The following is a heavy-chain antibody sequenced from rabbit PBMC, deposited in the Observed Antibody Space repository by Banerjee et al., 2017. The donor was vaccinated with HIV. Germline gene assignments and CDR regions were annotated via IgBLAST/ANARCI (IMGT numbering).Heavy chain of an antibody. CDR1: RFSFSTTYW. D-gene: IGHD2-1*01. CDR3: ARDDYGVMWLDL. Sequence: QEQLVESGGGLVQPEGSLTLTCTASRFSFSTTYWICWVRQAPGKGLEWIACIYSGDDSTHYATWAKGRFTISKASWTTVTLQMTSLTAADTATYFCARDDYGVMWLDLWGPGTLVTVS. CDR2: IYSGDDST. J-gene: IGHJ5*01. V-gene: IGHV1S45*01.